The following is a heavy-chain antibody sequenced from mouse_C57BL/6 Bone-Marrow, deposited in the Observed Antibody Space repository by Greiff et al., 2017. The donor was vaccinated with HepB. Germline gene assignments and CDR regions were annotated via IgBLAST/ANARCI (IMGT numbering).Heavy chain of an antibody. CDR1: GYAFTNYL. Sequence: QVQLKQSGAELVRPGTSVKVSCKASGYAFTNYLIEWVKQRPGQGLEWIGVINPGSGGTNYNEKFKGKATLTADKSSSTAYMQLSSLTSEDSAVYFCARTAYYSNYFDYWGQGTTLTVSS. V-gene: IGHV1-54*01. CDR2: INPGSGGT. D-gene: IGHD2-5*01. CDR3: ARTAYYSNYFDY. J-gene: IGHJ2*01.